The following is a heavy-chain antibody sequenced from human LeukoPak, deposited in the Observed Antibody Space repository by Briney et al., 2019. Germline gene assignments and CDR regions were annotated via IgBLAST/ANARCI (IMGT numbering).Heavy chain of an antibody. CDR2: IWYDGSYK. D-gene: IGHD1-26*01. Sequence: GGSLRLSCAASAFTFSQYGMHWVRQAPGKGLEWVAVIWYDGSYKYYADSVKGRFTISRDNSKSTLYLQMNSLTAEDTAVYYCARGGYSGTHYFDYWGQGTLVTVSS. J-gene: IGHJ4*02. CDR3: ARGGYSGTHYFDY. CDR1: AFTFSQYG. V-gene: IGHV3-33*01.